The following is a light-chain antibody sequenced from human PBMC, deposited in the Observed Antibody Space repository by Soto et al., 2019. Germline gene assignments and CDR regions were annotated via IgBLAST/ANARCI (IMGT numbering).Light chain of an antibody. CDR2: AAS. V-gene: IGKV1-27*01. CDR1: QGISNY. J-gene: IGKJ4*01. Sequence: DIQMTPSPSSLSASVGDRVTITCLASQGISNYLAWYQQKPWKVPKLLIYAASTLQSGVPSRFSGSGSGTDFTLTSSSLQPEDVAQYDWQKYNGAPLSFGGGTKVEIK. CDR3: QKYNGAPLS.